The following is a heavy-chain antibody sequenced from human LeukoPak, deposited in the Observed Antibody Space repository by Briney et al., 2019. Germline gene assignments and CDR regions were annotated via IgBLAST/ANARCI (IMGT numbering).Heavy chain of an antibody. CDR1: GYTFTGYY. CDR2: INPNSGGT. D-gene: IGHD5-12*01. Sequence: GASVKVSFKASGYTFTGYYMHWVRQAPGQGLEWMGWINPNSGGTNYAQKFQGRVTMTRDTSISTAYMELSRLRSDDTAVYYCARDGATYYYYYYMDVWGKGTTVTVSS. CDR3: ARDGATYYYYYYMDV. J-gene: IGHJ6*03. V-gene: IGHV1-2*02.